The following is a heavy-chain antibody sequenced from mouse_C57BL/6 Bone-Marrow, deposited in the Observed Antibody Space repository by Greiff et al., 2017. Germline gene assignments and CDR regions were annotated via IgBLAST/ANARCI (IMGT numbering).Heavy chain of an antibody. Sequence: QVQLQQPGAELVKPGASVKLSCKASGYTFTSYWMHWVKQRPGQGLEWIGMIHPNSGSTNYNEKCKSKATLTVDKSSSTAYMQLSSLTSEDSAVYYCARSGYYGSSDYWGQGTTLTVSS. CDR1: GYTFTSYW. J-gene: IGHJ2*01. CDR3: ARSGYYGSSDY. D-gene: IGHD1-1*01. V-gene: IGHV1-64*01. CDR2: IHPNSGST.